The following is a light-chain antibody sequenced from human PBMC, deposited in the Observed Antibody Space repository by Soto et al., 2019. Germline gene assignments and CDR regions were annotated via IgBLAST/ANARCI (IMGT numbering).Light chain of an antibody. CDR2: AAS. CDR3: QQSYSTPPWT. Sequence: DIQMTQSPSSLSASVGDRVTITCRASQSISSYLNWYQQKPGKAPKLLIYAASSLQSGVPSRFSGSGSGPDLTLTISSLQPEDFATYYCQQSYSTPPWTFGQGTKLEIK. V-gene: IGKV1-39*01. J-gene: IGKJ1*01. CDR1: QSISSY.